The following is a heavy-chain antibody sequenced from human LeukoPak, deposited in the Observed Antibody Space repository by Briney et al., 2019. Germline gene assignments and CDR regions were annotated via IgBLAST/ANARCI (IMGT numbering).Heavy chain of an antibody. CDR1: GFTFSSYG. Sequence: GGTLRLSCAASGFTFSSYGMSWVRQAPGKGLEWVSAISGSGGSTYYADSVKGRFTISRDNSKNTLYLQMNSLRAEDTAVYYCAKDRGRMVRGVITLDYWGQGTLGTVSS. CDR2: ISGSGGST. D-gene: IGHD3-10*01. J-gene: IGHJ4*02. V-gene: IGHV3-23*01. CDR3: AKDRGRMVRGVITLDY.